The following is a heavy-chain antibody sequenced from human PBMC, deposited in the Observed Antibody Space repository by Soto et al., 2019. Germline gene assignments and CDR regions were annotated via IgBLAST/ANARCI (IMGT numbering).Heavy chain of an antibody. CDR1: GYTFTNYG. CDR3: AREASHYFDY. CDR2: ISGYNGNT. V-gene: IGHV1-18*03. Sequence: QVQLVQYGAEVKKPGASVKVSCKASGYTFTNYGISWVRQAPGQGLEWMGWISGYNGNTSYAQKFQGRVTMTTDTSTSTAYMDLRSLRSDDMAVYYCAREASHYFDYWGQGTLVTVSS. J-gene: IGHJ4*02.